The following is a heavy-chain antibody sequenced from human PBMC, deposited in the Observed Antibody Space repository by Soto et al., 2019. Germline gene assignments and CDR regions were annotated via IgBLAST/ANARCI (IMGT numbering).Heavy chain of an antibody. Sequence: EVQLVESGGGLVQPGGSLRLSCAAYGFTFSSYSMNWVRQAPGKGLEWVSYISSSSSTIYYADSVKGRFTISRDNAKNSLYLQMNSLRDEDTAVYYCARAQVLLWFGELDYWGQGTLVTVSS. J-gene: IGHJ4*02. CDR1: GFTFSSYS. D-gene: IGHD3-10*01. CDR3: ARAQVLLWFGELDY. V-gene: IGHV3-48*02. CDR2: ISSSSSTI.